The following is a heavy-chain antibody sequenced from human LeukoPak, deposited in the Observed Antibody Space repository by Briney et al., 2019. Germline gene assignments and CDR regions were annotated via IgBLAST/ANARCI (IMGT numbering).Heavy chain of an antibody. D-gene: IGHD6-19*01. V-gene: IGHV3-21*01. CDR1: GFTFSSYA. CDR3: ARGGGWDAYYYYGLDV. J-gene: IGHJ6*02. CDR2: ISSSSTYI. Sequence: PGGPLRLSCAASGFTFSSYAMSWVRQAPGKGLEWISSISSSSTYIYYADSVKGRFTISRDNAKNSLYLQMNSLRAEDTAVYYCARGGGWDAYYYYGLDVWGQGTTVTVSS.